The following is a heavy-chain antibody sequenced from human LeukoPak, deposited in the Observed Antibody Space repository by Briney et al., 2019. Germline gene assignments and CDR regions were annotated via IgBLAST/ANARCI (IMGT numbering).Heavy chain of an antibody. D-gene: IGHD6-13*01. Sequence: GGSLRLSCAASGFTFSSYSMNWVRQAPGKGLEWVSSISSSSSYIYYADSVKGRFTISRDNAKNSLYLQMNSLRREDTAVYYCARGTRAAAGTLFYWGPGTLVTVSS. V-gene: IGHV3-21*01. CDR3: ARGTRAAAGTLFY. CDR2: ISSSSSYI. CDR1: GFTFSSYS. J-gene: IGHJ4*02.